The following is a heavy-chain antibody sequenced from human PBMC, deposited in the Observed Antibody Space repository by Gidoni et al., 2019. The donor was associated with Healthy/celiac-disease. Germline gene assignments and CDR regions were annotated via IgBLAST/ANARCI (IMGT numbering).Heavy chain of an antibody. CDR3: AREEDAYCGGDCYLSGGFYYYYGMDV. D-gene: IGHD2-21*02. Sequence: EVQLVESGGGLVQPGGSLRLSCSASGFTFSSYSLNWARPAPGKGLEGVSYISSSSSTIYYADSVKGRFTISRDNAKNSLYLQMNSLRDEDTAVYYCAREEDAYCGGDCYLSGGFYYYYGMDVWGQGTTVTVSS. CDR1: GFTFSSYS. V-gene: IGHV3-48*02. J-gene: IGHJ6*02. CDR2: ISSSSSTI.